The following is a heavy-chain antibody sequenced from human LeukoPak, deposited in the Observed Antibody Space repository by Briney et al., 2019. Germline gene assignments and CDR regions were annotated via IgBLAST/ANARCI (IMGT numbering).Heavy chain of an antibody. Sequence: GGSLRLSCAASGFTFSSYWMSWVRQAPGKGLEWVANIKQDGSEKYYVDSVKGRFTISRDNSKNTLYLQMNSLRAEDTAVYYCARDRRGYCSSTSCFTDAFDIWGQGTMVTVSS. J-gene: IGHJ3*02. CDR1: GFTFSSYW. CDR3: ARDRRGYCSSTSCFTDAFDI. D-gene: IGHD2-2*02. CDR2: IKQDGSEK. V-gene: IGHV3-7*01.